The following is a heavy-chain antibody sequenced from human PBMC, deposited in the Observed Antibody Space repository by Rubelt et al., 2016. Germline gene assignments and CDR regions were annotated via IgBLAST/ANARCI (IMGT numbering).Heavy chain of an antibody. CDR3: ARQRQLITARRWFDP. CDR1: GGTFSGYQ. Sequence: QVQLQQWGAGLLKPSETLSLTCAVYGGTFSGYQWSWIRQPPGKGLEWIGEINHRGITNHNPSLKSRVTIPADTPKNQFSLKLTAVTAADTAVYYCARQRQLITARRWFDPWGQGTLVTVSS. J-gene: IGHJ5*02. V-gene: IGHV4-34*01. CDR2: INHRGIT. D-gene: IGHD6-6*01.